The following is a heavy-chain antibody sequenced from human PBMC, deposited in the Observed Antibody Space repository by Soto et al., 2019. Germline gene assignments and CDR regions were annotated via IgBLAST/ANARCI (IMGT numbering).Heavy chain of an antibody. CDR2: VSGYNGKI. D-gene: IGHD3-10*01. CDR3: ASSPNYGHFDY. J-gene: IGHJ4*02. CDR1: DHSFTGYH. V-gene: IGHV1-18*01. Sequence: ASVKVSCKVSDHSFTGYHISWVRQAPGQGLEWKAYVSGYNGKIDYGQKFQGRVTVTTDTSTNTVSVELTSLHSDDTAVYYCASSPNYGHFDYWGQGTQVTVSS.